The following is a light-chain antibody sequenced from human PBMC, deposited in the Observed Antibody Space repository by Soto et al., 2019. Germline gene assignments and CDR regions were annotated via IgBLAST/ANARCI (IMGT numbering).Light chain of an antibody. CDR1: SSDVGGYNY. CDR2: EVS. V-gene: IGLV2-8*01. CDR3: SSRAGSAPYV. J-gene: IGLJ1*01. Sequence: QSALTQPPSASGSPGQSVTISCTGTSSDVGGYNYVSWYQHHPGKATKVMVYEVSKRPSGVPDRFSGSKSGNTASLTVSGLQAEDEADYYCSSRAGSAPYVFGTGTKVTVL.